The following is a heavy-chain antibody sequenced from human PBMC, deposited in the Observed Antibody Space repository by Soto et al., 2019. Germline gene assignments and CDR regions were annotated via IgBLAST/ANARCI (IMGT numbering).Heavy chain of an antibody. CDR2: ISFDGSNK. J-gene: IGHJ4*02. CDR1: GFTFSSYG. Sequence: QVQLVESGGGVVQPGRSLRLSCAASGFTFSSYGMHWVRQAPGKGLEWVAIISFDGSNKYYADSVKGRFTISRDNSKNTLYLQMNSLRAEDTAVYYCAQTPRSSGYYSHFDYWGQGTLVTVSS. D-gene: IGHD3-22*01. V-gene: IGHV3-30*18. CDR3: AQTPRSSGYYSHFDY.